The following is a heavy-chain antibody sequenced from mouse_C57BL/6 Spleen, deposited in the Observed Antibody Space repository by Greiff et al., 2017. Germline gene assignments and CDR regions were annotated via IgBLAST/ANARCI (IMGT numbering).Heavy chain of an antibody. J-gene: IGHJ2*01. Sequence: VQLQQSGPELVKPGASVKISCKASGYSFTDYNMNWVKQSNGQSLEWIGVINPNSGTTSYNQKFKSKATMTVDQSSSTAYMQLNSLTSEDSAVYYCARTTMVVAHFDYWGQGTTLTVSS. CDR1: GYSFTDYN. CDR2: INPNSGTT. CDR3: ARTTMVVAHFDY. D-gene: IGHD2-1*01. V-gene: IGHV1-39*01.